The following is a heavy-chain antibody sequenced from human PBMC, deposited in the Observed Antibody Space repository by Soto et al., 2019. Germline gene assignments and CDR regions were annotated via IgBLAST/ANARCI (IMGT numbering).Heavy chain of an antibody. CDR3: SRDDGYSSYCFDY. Sequence: QVQLVQSGAEVKKPGASVKVSCKASGYTFTSYGITWVRQAPGQGLEWMGWISAYNGNTNYAQKLQGRVTMTTDTSTSTADMELRSLRSDDTAVYYCSRDDGYSSYCFDYWGQGTLIAVSS. CDR2: ISAYNGNT. CDR1: GYTFTSYG. J-gene: IGHJ4*02. D-gene: IGHD6-13*01. V-gene: IGHV1-18*01.